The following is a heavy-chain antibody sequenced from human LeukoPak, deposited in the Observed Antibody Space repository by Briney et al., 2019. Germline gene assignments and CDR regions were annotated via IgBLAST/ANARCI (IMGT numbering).Heavy chain of an antibody. Sequence: GASVKVSCKASGYTFTSYAISWVRQAPGKGLEWMGGIIPIFGTSNYAQKFQGRVRITADKSMTTAYMELTSLRSEDTAMYYCARPRFAYYRLSGADYYYMDVWDKGTTVTVSS. CDR3: ARPRFAYYRLSGADYYYMDV. CDR2: IIPIFGTS. J-gene: IGHJ6*03. V-gene: IGHV1-69*06. CDR1: GYTFTSYA. D-gene: IGHD3-10*01.